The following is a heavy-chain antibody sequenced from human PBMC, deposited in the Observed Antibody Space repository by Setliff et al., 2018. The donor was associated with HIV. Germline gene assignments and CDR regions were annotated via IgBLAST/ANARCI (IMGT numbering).Heavy chain of an antibody. V-gene: IGHV4-59*11. CDR1: GGSIRSHY. CDR3: ARDQGLELRGDYYYYGMDV. D-gene: IGHD1-7*01. CDR2: FYHTGST. Sequence: SETLSLTCTVSGGSIRSHYWSWIRQPPGKGLEWIGSFYHTGSTHYNPSLKSRTTMSRDTSRNQVSLKLSSVSAADTAVYYCARDQGLELRGDYYYYGMDVWGQGTTVTVSS. J-gene: IGHJ6*02.